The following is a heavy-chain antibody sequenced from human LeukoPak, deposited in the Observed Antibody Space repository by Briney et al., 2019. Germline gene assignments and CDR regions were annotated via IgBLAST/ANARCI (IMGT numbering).Heavy chain of an antibody. CDR3: AKSTAQYYYGSGSYSYFDY. V-gene: IGHV3-23*01. CDR1: GFTFSSYA. CDR2: ISGSGGST. Sequence: VQPGGSLRLSCAAFGFTFSSYAMSWVRQAPGKGLEWVSAISGSGGSTYYADSVKGRFTISRDNSKNTLYLQMNSLRAEDTAVYYCAKSTAQYYYGSGSYSYFDYWGQGTLVTVSS. D-gene: IGHD3-10*01. J-gene: IGHJ4*02.